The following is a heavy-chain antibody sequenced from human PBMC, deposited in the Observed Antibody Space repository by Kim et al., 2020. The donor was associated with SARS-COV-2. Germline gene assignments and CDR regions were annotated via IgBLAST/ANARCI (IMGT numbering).Heavy chain of an antibody. Sequence: GGSLRLACAASGFTFSDYWMRWVRHAPGKRREWVANIKHEGSGKNYVDSVKDRFSISRDTANNSLSLQMNRLRAEDTAIYYCVRGTALGFWGQGTLVTVSS. D-gene: IGHD3-16*01. CDR1: GFTFSDYW. J-gene: IGHJ4*02. V-gene: IGHV3-7*03. CDR2: IKHEGSGK. CDR3: VRGTALGF.